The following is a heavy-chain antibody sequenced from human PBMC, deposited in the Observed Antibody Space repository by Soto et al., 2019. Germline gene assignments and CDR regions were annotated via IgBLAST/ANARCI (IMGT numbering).Heavy chain of an antibody. D-gene: IGHD2-2*01. CDR2: ISWNSGSI. CDR3: AKGGGSSSTGKGRGYYYYCDMDV. J-gene: IGHJ6*03. Sequence: EVQLVESGGGLVQPGRSLRLSCAASGFTFDDYAMHWVRQAPGKGLEWVSGISWNSGSIGYADSVKGRFTISRDNAKNSLNLQMNSLRAEDTALYYCAKGGGSSSTGKGRGYYYYCDMDVWGKVTTVTVAS. V-gene: IGHV3-9*01. CDR1: GFTFDDYA.